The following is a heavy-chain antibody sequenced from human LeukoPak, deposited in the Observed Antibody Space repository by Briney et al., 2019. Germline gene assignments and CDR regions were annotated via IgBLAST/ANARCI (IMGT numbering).Heavy chain of an antibody. CDR3: ARGMIVVPGAFDI. Sequence: SETLSLTCTVSGGSISSGDYYWSWIRQPPGKGLEWIGYIYYSGSTYYNPSLKSRVTISVDTSKNQFSLKLSSVTAADTAVYYCARGMIVVPGAFDIWGQGTMVTVSS. CDR1: GGSISSGDYY. CDR2: IYYSGST. V-gene: IGHV4-30-4*01. J-gene: IGHJ3*02. D-gene: IGHD3-22*01.